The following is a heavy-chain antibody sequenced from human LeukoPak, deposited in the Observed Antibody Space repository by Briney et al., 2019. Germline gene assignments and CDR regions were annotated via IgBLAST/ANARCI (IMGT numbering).Heavy chain of an antibody. V-gene: IGHV3-23*01. D-gene: IGHD4-17*01. CDR1: GFTFSNYA. J-gene: IGHJ4*02. Sequence: GGSLRPSCAASGFTFSNYAMSWVRQAPGKGLDWVSGISGSGSSTYYADSVKGRFTISRDKFKNTLYLQMDSLRAEDTAVYYCAKYVGGIYGDFDYWGQGTLVTVSS. CDR3: AKYVGGIYGDFDY. CDR2: ISGSGSST.